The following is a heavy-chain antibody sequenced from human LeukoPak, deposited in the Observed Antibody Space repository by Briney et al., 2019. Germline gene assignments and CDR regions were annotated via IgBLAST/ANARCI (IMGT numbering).Heavy chain of an antibody. CDR1: GGPISSSGYY. J-gene: IGHJ5*02. CDR2: IYYSGST. CDR3: AREYCSGVICSSNWFDP. V-gene: IGHV4-31*03. D-gene: IGHD2-15*01. Sequence: ASETLSLTCTVSGGPISSSGYYWTWIRQHPGKGLEWIGHIYYSGSTYYNPSLKSRVTISLDTSKKQFSLNLSSVTAADTAVYYCAREYCSGVICSSNWFDPWGQGTLVTVSS.